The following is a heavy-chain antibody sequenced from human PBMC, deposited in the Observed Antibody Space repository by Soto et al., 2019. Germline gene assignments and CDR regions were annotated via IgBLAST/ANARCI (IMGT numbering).Heavy chain of an antibody. CDR2: IYWNDDK. CDR1: GFSVSARGVG. Sequence: QITLKESGPTLVKPTQTLTLTCTVSGFSVSARGVGVDWIRQPPGKALEWLGIIYWNDDKRYSPSLKSRLTITKDTSKNQVVLTMTNMDPVDTATYYCAHSPWGAAPDYWGQGTLVTVSS. V-gene: IGHV2-5*01. D-gene: IGHD3-16*01. CDR3: AHSPWGAAPDY. J-gene: IGHJ4*02.